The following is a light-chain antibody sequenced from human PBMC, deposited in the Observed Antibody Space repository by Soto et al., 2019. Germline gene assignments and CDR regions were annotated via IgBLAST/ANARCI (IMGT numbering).Light chain of an antibody. CDR1: QSISSW. CDR3: RQYNSYLIT. CDR2: KAS. J-gene: IGKJ5*01. V-gene: IGKV1-5*03. Sequence: DIQMTQSPSTLSASVGDRVTITCRASQSISSWLAWYQQKPGKAPKLLIYKASSLESGVPSRFSGSGSGTEFTLTISSLQPDDFATYYCRQYNSYLITFGQGTRLEIX.